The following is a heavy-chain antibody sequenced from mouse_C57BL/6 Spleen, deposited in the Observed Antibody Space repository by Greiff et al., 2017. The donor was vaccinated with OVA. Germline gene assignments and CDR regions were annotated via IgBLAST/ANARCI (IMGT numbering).Heavy chain of an antibody. CDR2: ISSGSSTI. CDR1: GFTFSDYG. J-gene: IGHJ4*01. CDR3: ARYYAMDY. V-gene: IGHV5-17*01. Sequence: EVKLMESGGGLVKPGGSLKLSCAASGFTFSDYGMHWVRQAPEKGLEWVAYISSGSSTIYYADTVKGRFTSSRDNAKNTLFLQMTSLRSEDTAMYYCARYYAMDYWGQGTSVTVSS.